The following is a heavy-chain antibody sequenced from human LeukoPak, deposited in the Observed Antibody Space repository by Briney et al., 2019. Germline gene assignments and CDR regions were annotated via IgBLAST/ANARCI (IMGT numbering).Heavy chain of an antibody. CDR2: ISTSSSYI. CDR1: GFTFSSYS. Sequence: GGSLRLSCAASGFTFSSYSMNWVRQAPGKGLEWVSFISTSSSYIYYADSVKGRFTISRDNAKNSLYLQMNSLRAEDTAVYYCARVRVTMVRGVILLHYFDYWGQGTLVTVSS. D-gene: IGHD3-10*01. J-gene: IGHJ4*02. CDR3: ARVRVTMVRGVILLHYFDY. V-gene: IGHV3-21*01.